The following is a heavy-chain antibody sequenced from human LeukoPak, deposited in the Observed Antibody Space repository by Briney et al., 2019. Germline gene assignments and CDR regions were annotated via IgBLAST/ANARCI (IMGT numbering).Heavy chain of an antibody. Sequence: GESLKISCQGSGYIFATYWIGWVRQLPGKGLGWMGIIYPGDSDTRYSPSLQGQVTISADKCISIAYLQWSSLMASDTGMYYCARRDYGSGPRQFDYWGQGTLVTVSS. CDR2: IYPGDSDT. D-gene: IGHD3-10*01. V-gene: IGHV5-51*01. CDR1: GYIFATYW. CDR3: ARRDYGSGPRQFDY. J-gene: IGHJ4*02.